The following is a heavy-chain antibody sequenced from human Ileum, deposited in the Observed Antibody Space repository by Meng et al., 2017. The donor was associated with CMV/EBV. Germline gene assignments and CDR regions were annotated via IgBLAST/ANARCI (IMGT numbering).Heavy chain of an antibody. J-gene: IGHJ5*02. CDR3: ARDPRYYYDSSGYYPTNWFDP. CDR1: SYS. CDR2: ISSSSSYI. Sequence: SYSMNWVRQAPGKGVEWVSSISSSSSYIYYADSVKGRFTISRDNAKNSLYLQMNSLRAEDTAVYYCARDPRYYYDSSGYYPTNWFDPWGQGTLVTVSS. D-gene: IGHD3-22*01. V-gene: IGHV3-21*01.